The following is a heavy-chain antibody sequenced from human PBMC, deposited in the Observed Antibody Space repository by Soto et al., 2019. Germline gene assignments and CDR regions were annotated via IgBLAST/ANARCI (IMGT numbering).Heavy chain of an antibody. V-gene: IGHV5-10-1*01. J-gene: IGHJ6*02. CDR1: GYSFTSYW. Sequence: TGESLKISCKGSGYSFTSYWISWVRQMPGKGLEWMGRIDPSDSYTNYSPSFQGHVTISADKSISTAYLQWSSLKASDTAMYYCARHRAIELRYFDYGMDVWGQGTTVTVSS. D-gene: IGHD3-9*01. CDR2: IDPSDSYT. CDR3: ARHRAIELRYFDYGMDV.